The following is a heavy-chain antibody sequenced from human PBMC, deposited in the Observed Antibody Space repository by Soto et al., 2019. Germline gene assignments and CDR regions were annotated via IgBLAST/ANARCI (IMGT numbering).Heavy chain of an antibody. Sequence: QVQLVQSGAEVKKPGASVKVSCKASGFTFTNYFFHWVRQAPRQGLEWMGIISPYDGRTNYVQSLQGRVTMTSDTSTSTVYMELSSLRSEDTAVYYCARGDGRGSSGFYYYYGMDVLGHGTTVTVSS. CDR2: ISPYDGRT. V-gene: IGHV1-46*01. CDR1: GFTFTNYF. J-gene: IGHJ6*02. D-gene: IGHD6-25*01. CDR3: ARGDGRGSSGFYYYYGMDV.